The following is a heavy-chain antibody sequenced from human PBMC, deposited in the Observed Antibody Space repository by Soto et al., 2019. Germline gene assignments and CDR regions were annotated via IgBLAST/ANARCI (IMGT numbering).Heavy chain of an antibody. J-gene: IGHJ4*02. V-gene: IGHV4-31*03. D-gene: IGHD3-22*01. CDR2: IYYSGST. CDR3: ARGGDSSGYLFDY. Sequence: QVQLQESGPGLVKPSQTLSLTCTVSGGSISSGGYYWSWIRQHPGKGLEWIGYIYYSGSTYYNPSRKSRVTISVDTSKNQFSLKLSSVTAADTAVYYCARGGDSSGYLFDYWGQGTLVTVSS. CDR1: GGSISSGGYY.